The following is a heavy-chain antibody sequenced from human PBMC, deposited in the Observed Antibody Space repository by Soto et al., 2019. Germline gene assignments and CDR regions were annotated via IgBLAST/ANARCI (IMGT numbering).Heavy chain of an antibody. V-gene: IGHV1-69*13. J-gene: IGHJ6*02. CDR3: ARARRFWEGWFFMYV. CDR2: IIPIFGTA. Sequence: SVKVSCKASGGTFSSYAISWVRQAPGQGLEWMGGIIPIFGTANYAQKFQGRVTITADESTSTAYMELSSLRFEDTAVDYCARARRFWEGWFFMYVWGRGTTDTVS. D-gene: IGHD3-3*01. CDR1: GGTFSSYA.